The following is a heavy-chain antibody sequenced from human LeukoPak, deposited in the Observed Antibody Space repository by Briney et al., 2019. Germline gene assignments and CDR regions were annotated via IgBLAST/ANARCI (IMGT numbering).Heavy chain of an antibody. D-gene: IGHD3-3*01. CDR1: GGSLTDYF. V-gene: IGHV4-59*13. CDR2: IYYTGSA. Sequence: SETLSLTCSVSGGSLTDYFWSWIRQPPGKAMEWIGYIYYTGSANYNPSLKSRVTISVDTSKKQFSLKMSSVTAADTAVYYCARVQRYWSGYYSDYWGQGTLVNVSS. CDR3: ARVQRYWSGYYSDY. J-gene: IGHJ4*02.